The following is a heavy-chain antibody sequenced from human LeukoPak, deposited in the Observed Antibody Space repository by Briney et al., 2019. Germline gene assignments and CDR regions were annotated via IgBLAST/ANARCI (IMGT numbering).Heavy chain of an antibody. D-gene: IGHD3-10*01. CDR3: ARGSLTYYYGSGSSPHFDY. CDR2: INHSGST. J-gene: IGHJ4*02. CDR1: GGSFSGYY. Sequence: SETLSLTCAVYGGSFSGYYWSWIRQPPGKGLEWIGEINHSGSTSYNPSLKSRVTISVDTSKNQFSLKLSSVTAADTAVYYCARGSLTYYYGSGSSPHFDYWGQGTLVTVSS. V-gene: IGHV4-34*01.